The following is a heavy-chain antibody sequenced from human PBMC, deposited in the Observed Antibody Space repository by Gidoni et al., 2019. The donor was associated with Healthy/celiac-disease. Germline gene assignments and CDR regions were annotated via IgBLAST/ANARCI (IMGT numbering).Heavy chain of an antibody. CDR2: IKQDGSEK. J-gene: IGHJ3*02. Sequence: EVQLVESGGGLVQPGGSLRLSCAASGCTFSSYWMRGVRQAPGKGLEWVANIKQDGSEKYYVDSVKGRFTISRDNAKNSLYLQMNSLRAEDTAVYYCAREVQYDYIWGSYRGDAFDIWGQGTMVTVSS. CDR3: AREVQYDYIWGSYRGDAFDI. D-gene: IGHD3-16*02. CDR1: GCTFSSYW. V-gene: IGHV3-7*04.